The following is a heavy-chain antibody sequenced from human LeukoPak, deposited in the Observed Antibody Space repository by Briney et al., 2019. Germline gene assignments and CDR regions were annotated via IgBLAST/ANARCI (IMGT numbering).Heavy chain of an antibody. V-gene: IGHV4-4*07. Sequence: SETLSLTCTVSGGSISSYYWSWIRQPAGKGLEWIGRIYTSGSTNYNPSLKSRVTMSVDTSKNQFSLKLSSVTAADTAVYYCARDLNDYGDYNGYFDYWGQGTLVTVSS. D-gene: IGHD4-17*01. CDR2: IYTSGST. CDR1: GGSISSYY. J-gene: IGHJ4*02. CDR3: ARDLNDYGDYNGYFDY.